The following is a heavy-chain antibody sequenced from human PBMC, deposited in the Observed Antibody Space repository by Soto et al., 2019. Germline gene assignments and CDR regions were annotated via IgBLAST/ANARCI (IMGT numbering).Heavy chain of an antibody. CDR1: GASISSTNW. J-gene: IGHJ4*02. CDR3: ATLPPRIVVVVLPIPT. V-gene: IGHV4-4*02. D-gene: IGHD2-15*01. Sequence: QVQLQESGPRLVKPSGTLSLTCAVSGASISSTNWWTWVRQPPGKGLEWIGEIYHTGSTKNNPSLKSRVTISLDKSNHQFSLNLSSVTAADTAVYYCATLPPRIVVVVLPIPTWGQGTLVTVSS. CDR2: IYHTGST.